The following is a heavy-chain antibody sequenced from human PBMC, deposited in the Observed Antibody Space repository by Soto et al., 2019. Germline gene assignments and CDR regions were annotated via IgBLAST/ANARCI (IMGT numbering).Heavy chain of an antibody. Sequence: PSETLSLTCAVYGGSFSGYYWSRIRQPPGKGLEWIGEINHSGSTNYNPSLKSRVTISVDTSKNQFSLKLSSVTAADTAVYYCARAKGRFGELLSWFDPWGQGTLVTVSS. CDR3: ARAKGRFGELLSWFDP. V-gene: IGHV4-34*01. D-gene: IGHD3-10*01. CDR2: INHSGST. J-gene: IGHJ5*02. CDR1: GGSFSGYY.